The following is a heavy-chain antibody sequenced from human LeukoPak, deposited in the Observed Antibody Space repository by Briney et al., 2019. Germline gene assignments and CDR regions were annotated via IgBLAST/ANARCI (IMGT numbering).Heavy chain of an antibody. Sequence: GGSLRLSCAASGFTFSGSAMHWVRQASGKGLEWVGRIRSKANSYATAYAASVKGRFTISRDDSKNTAYLQMNSLKTEDTAVYYCLLVVVRYDSLNRWFQHWGQGTLVTVSS. V-gene: IGHV3-73*01. D-gene: IGHD2-15*01. CDR2: IRSKANSYAT. CDR1: GFTFSGSA. CDR3: LLVVVRYDSLNRWFQH. J-gene: IGHJ1*01.